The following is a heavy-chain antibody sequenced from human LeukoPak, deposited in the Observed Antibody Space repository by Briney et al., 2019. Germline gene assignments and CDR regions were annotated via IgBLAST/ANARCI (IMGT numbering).Heavy chain of an antibody. J-gene: IGHJ4*02. CDR2: IYYSGST. V-gene: IGHV4-61*05. CDR3: ARSTDTAMGPNDY. D-gene: IGHD5-18*01. CDR1: GGSISSSSYY. Sequence: SETLSLTCTVSGGSISSSSYYWGWIRQPPGKGLEWIGYIYYSGSTNYNPSLKSRVTISVDTSKNQFSLKLSSVTAADTAVYYCARSTDTAMGPNDYWGQGTLVTVSS.